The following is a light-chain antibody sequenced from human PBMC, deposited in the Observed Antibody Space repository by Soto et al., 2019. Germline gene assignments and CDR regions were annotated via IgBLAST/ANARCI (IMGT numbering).Light chain of an antibody. Sequence: EIAMTQSPATLSFSPGERATLSCMASQNFRINIAWYQQKPGQPPRLLIYGASSRATSIPARISGSGSVTEFTLTISSLQSEDFAVYYCQQYNNWPSYTFVQGTKLEIK. V-gene: IGKV3-15*01. CDR3: QQYNNWPSYT. CDR2: GAS. CDR1: QNFRIN. J-gene: IGKJ2*01.